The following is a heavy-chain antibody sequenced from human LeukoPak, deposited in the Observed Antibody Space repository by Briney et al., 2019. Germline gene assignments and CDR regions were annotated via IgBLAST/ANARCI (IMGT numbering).Heavy chain of an antibody. D-gene: IGHD1-26*01. J-gene: IGHJ4*02. CDR3: ARDLKVGATTALDY. Sequence: GGSLRLSCAASGFTFSSYGMHWVRQAPGKGLEWVAVIWYGGSNKYYADSVKGRFTISRDNSKNTLYLQMNSLRAEDTAVYYCARDLKVGATTALDYWGQGTLVTVSS. CDR1: GFTFSSYG. CDR2: IWYGGSNK. V-gene: IGHV3-33*01.